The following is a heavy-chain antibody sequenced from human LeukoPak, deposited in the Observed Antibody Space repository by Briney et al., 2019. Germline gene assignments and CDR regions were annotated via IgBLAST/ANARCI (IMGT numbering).Heavy chain of an antibody. CDR1: GGSFSGYY. CDR2: INHSGST. D-gene: IGHD3-22*01. Sequence: KASETLSLTCAVYGGSFSGYYWSWIRQPPGKGLEWIGEINHSGSTNYNPSLKSRVTISVDTSKNQFSLKLSSVTAADTAVYYCARVGGRNDSSVLYYFDYWGQGTLVTVSS. V-gene: IGHV4-34*01. CDR3: ARVGGRNDSSVLYYFDY. J-gene: IGHJ4*02.